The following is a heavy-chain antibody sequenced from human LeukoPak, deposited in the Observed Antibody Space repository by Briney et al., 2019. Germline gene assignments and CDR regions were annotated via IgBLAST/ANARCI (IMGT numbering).Heavy chain of an antibody. CDR2: ISWNSGSI. Sequence: GGSLRLSCAASGFTFDDYAMHWVRQAPGKGLEWVSGISWNSGSIGYADSVKGRFTISRDNAKNSLYLQMNSLRAEDTALYYCAKGDYDSSGYYPVWGQGTLVTVSS. CDR1: GFTFDDYA. V-gene: IGHV3-9*01. CDR3: AKGDYDSSGYYPV. D-gene: IGHD3-22*01. J-gene: IGHJ4*02.